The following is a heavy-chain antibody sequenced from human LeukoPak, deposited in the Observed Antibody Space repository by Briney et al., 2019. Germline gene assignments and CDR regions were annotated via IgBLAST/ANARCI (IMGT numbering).Heavy chain of an antibody. V-gene: IGHV3-21*01. Sequence: GSLRLSRAASGFTFSSYSMNWVRQAPGKGLEWVSSISSSSSYIYYADSVKGRFTISRDNAKNSLYLQMNSLRAEDTAVYYCAREVAVASCDYWGQGTLVTVSS. D-gene: IGHD6-19*01. CDR3: AREVAVASCDY. CDR2: ISSSSSYI. J-gene: IGHJ4*02. CDR1: GFTFSSYS.